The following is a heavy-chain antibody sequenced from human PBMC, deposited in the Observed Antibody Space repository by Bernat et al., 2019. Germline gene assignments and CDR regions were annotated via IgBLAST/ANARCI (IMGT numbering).Heavy chain of an antibody. CDR3: AKDPGGYGFGEVRDY. CDR1: GFTFSSYA. V-gene: IGHV3-23*04. J-gene: IGHJ4*02. D-gene: IGHD3-10*01. Sequence: EVQLVESGGGLVQPGGSLRLSCAASGFTFSSYAMSWVRQAPGKGLEWVSAVSGSGGSTNYADSVKGRFTISRDNSKNTLYLQMNSLRAEDTAVYYCAKDPGGYGFGEVRDYWGQGTLVTVSS. CDR2: VSGSGGST.